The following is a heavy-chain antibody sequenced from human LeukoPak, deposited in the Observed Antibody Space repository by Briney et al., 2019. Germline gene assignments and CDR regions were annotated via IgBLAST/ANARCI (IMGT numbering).Heavy chain of an antibody. J-gene: IGHJ4*02. D-gene: IGHD3-3*01. CDR3: AKDRPSGSSDY. V-gene: IGHV3-23*01. Sequence: GGSLRLSCAASGFTFSTYAMSWVRQAPGKGLEWLSSISGSGGTTSYADSVKGRFTISRDNSKYTLYLQMNSLRAEDTAVYYCAKDRPSGSSDYWGQGTLVTVSS. CDR2: ISGSGGTT. CDR1: GFTFSTYA.